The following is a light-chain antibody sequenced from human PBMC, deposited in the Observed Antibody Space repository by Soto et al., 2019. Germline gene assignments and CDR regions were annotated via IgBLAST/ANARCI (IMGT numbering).Light chain of an antibody. V-gene: IGLV1-40*01. CDR2: GDN. CDR1: SSNIGARYD. J-gene: IGLJ1*01. Sequence: QLVLTQPPSVSGAPGQRITISCTGSSSNIGARYDVHWYRQLPGTAPKLLLYGDNNRPSGVPDRFSGSRSGASASLAITGLQADDEADYFCQSYDSSLNRVFGTGTKLTVL. CDR3: QSYDSSLNRV.